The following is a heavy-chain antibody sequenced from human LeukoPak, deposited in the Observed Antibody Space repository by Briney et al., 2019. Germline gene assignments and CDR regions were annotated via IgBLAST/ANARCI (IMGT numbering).Heavy chain of an antibody. Sequence: PGGSLRLSCVGSGYIFSTYWMNWVRQAPGKGLEWVSTFKTNSGQVYYAESVRGRFTISRDNSKNTVYLQMSSLRAEDTALYYCARSIPDYTRFDYWGQGALVTVSP. V-gene: IGHV3-23*01. D-gene: IGHD2-2*02. CDR1: GYIFSTYW. CDR2: FKTNSGQV. CDR3: ARSIPDYTRFDY. J-gene: IGHJ4*02.